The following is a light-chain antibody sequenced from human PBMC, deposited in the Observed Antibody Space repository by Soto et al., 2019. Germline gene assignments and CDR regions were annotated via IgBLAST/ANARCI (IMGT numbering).Light chain of an antibody. J-gene: IGLJ1*01. Sequence: QSVLTQPASVSGSPGQSITISCTGTSSDVGGYNYVSWYQQHPGKAPKLMIYEVSNRPSGVSNRFYGSKSGNTASLTISGLQAEDEADYYCSSYTSSSTLYVFGTGTKV. V-gene: IGLV2-14*01. CDR1: SSDVGGYNY. CDR3: SSYTSSSTLYV. CDR2: EVS.